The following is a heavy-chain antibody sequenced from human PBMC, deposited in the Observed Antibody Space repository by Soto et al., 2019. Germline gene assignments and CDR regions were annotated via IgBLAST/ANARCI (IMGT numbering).Heavy chain of an antibody. CDR1: GYTFTSYD. D-gene: IGHD2-2*01. J-gene: IGHJ4*02. V-gene: IGHV1-18*01. CDR3: ARSIVVVPAAPVYFDY. Sequence: ASVKVSCKASGYTFTSYDINWVRQATGQGLEWMGWMSAYNGNTNYAQKLQGRVTMTTDTSTSTAYMELRSLRSDDTAVYYCARSIVVVPAAPVYFDYWGQGTLVTVSS. CDR2: MSAYNGNT.